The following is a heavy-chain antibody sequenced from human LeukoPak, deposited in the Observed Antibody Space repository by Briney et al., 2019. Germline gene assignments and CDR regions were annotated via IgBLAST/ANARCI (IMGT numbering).Heavy chain of an antibody. CDR1: GGSFSGYY. CDR2: INHSGST. V-gene: IGHV4-34*01. D-gene: IGHD3-10*01. Sequence: RTSETLSLTCAVYGGSFSGYYWSWIRQPPGKGLEWIGEINHSGSTNYNPSLKSRVTISVDTSKNQFSLKLSSVTAADTAVYYCAKGVGGSANYYYMDVWGKGTTVTVSS. J-gene: IGHJ6*03. CDR3: AKGVGGSANYYYMDV.